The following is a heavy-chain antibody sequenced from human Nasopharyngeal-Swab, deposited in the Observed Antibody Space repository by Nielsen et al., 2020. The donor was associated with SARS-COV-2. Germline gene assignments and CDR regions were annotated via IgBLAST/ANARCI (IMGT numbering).Heavy chain of an antibody. CDR2: IKSKTDGGTT. Sequence: GESLKISCAASGFTFSNAWMSWVRQAPGKGLEWVGRIKSKTDGGTTDYAAPMKGRFTISRDDSKTTRYLQMNSLKTEDTAVYYCTTGDGGGYWGQGTLVTVSS. D-gene: IGHD3-10*01. CDR1: GFTFSNAW. V-gene: IGHV3-15*01. J-gene: IGHJ4*02. CDR3: TTGDGGGY.